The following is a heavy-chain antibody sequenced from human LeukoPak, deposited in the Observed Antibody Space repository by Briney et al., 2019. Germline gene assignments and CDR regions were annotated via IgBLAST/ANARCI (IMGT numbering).Heavy chain of an antibody. D-gene: IGHD4-23*01. CDR2: ITGGGGGT. V-gene: IGHV3-23*01. Sequence: GGSPSLSCAASGFAFSGNAMSCGRHPSGKRLEWVSSITGGGGGTYYADSVKGRFTISRDNSKNTLFLQMSSLRAEDTAIYYCAKGGNYGGTLTFDYWGQGTLVTVSS. CDR1: GFAFSGNA. CDR3: AKGGNYGGTLTFDY. J-gene: IGHJ4*02.